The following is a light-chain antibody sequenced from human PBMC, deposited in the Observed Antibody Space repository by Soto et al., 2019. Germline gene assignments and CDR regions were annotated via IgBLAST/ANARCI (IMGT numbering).Light chain of an antibody. V-gene: IGKV3-11*01. CDR1: QSVSSY. CDR3: QQRSNWRLT. J-gene: IGKJ4*01. Sequence: EIVLTQSPATLSLSPGERATLSCRASQSVSSYLAWYPQKPGQAPRLLIYDASNRATGIPARFSGSWSGTDFTLTISSLEPEDFAVYYCQQRSNWRLTFGGGTKVEIK. CDR2: DAS.